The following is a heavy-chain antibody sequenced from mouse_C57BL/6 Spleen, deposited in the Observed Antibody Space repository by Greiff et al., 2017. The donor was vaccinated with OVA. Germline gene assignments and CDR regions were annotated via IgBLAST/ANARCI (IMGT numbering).Heavy chain of an antibody. CDR3: TRYYYGSVYYFDY. Sequence: EVQGVESGGGLVQPGGSLSLSCAASGFTFTDYYMSWVRQPPGKALEWLGFIRNKANGYTTEYSASVKGRFTISRDNSQSILYLQMNALRAEDSATYYCTRYYYGSVYYFDYWGQGTTLTVSS. CDR2: IRNKANGYTT. V-gene: IGHV7-3*01. CDR1: GFTFTDYY. D-gene: IGHD1-1*01. J-gene: IGHJ2*01.